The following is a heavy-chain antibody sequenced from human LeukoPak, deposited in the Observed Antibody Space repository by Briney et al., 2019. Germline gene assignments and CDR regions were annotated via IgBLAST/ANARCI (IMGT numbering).Heavy chain of an antibody. CDR3: AKQKPTNYDFWSGYWFDY. J-gene: IGHJ4*02. V-gene: IGHV3-23*01. Sequence: PGGSLRLSCAASGFTFSSYAMSWVRQAPGKGLEWVSAISGSGGSTYYADSVKGRFTISRGNSKNTLYLQMNSLRAEDTAVYYCAKQKPTNYDFWSGYWFDYWGQGTLVTVSS. CDR1: GFTFSSYA. D-gene: IGHD3-3*01. CDR2: ISGSGGST.